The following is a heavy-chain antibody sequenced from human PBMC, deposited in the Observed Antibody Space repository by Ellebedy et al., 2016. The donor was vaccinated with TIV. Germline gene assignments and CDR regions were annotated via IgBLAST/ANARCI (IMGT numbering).Heavy chain of an antibody. CDR3: ARDEAEVGATFFGY. D-gene: IGHD1-26*01. V-gene: IGHV3-74*01. J-gene: IGHJ4*02. CDR2: INNDGNIT. Sequence: PGGSLRLSCAASGFTFSSHWMHWVRQGPGKGLVWVSRINNDGNITIYADSVKGRFAISRDNAKNTLYLQMNSMRDEDTAVYYCARDEAEVGATFFGYWGQGTLVTVSS. CDR1: GFTFSSHW.